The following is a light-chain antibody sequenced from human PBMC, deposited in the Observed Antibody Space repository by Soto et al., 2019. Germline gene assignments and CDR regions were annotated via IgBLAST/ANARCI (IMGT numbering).Light chain of an antibody. Sequence: DIQMTQSPSTLSASVGDRVTITCRASQSITDWLAWYQQKPGKAPKLLIYRASSLESGVPSRFSGSGYGALFSISNSKLQTDDCATYYRQQYDGGLGQGTTVEI. CDR2: RAS. V-gene: IGKV1-5*03. CDR1: QSITDW. CDR3: QQYDGG. J-gene: IGKJ1*01.